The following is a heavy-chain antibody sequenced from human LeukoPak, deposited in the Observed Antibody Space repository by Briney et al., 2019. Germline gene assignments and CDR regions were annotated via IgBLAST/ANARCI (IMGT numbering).Heavy chain of an antibody. CDR1: GFTFSDYY. J-gene: IGHJ4*02. CDR2: ISSSGTTI. V-gene: IGHV3-11*04. Sequence: GGSLRLSCAASGFTFSDYYMSWVRQAPGKGLEWVSYISSSGTTISYADSVKGRFTISRDNANNSLYLQMNSPRAEDTAVYYCARDPLSTSSPVDYWGQGTLVTVSS. CDR3: ARDPLSTSSPVDY. D-gene: IGHD2-2*01.